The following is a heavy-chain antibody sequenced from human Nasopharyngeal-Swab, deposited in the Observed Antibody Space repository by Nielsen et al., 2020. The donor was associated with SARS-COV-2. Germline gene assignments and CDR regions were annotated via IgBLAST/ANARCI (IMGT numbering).Heavy chain of an antibody. CDR1: GYSFTTNV. D-gene: IGHD6-6*01. Sequence: ASVKVSCKASGYSFTTNVMNWVRQAPGQGLEWMGWINTNTGNPTYAQGFIGRFVFSLDISVSTAYLQISSLKAEDTAVYYCARDIAARPWPSNFDYWGQGTLVSVSS. CDR2: INTNTGNP. J-gene: IGHJ4*02. V-gene: IGHV7-4-1*02. CDR3: ARDIAARPWPSNFDY.